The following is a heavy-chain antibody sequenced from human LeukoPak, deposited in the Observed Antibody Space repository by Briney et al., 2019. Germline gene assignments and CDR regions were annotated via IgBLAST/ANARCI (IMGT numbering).Heavy chain of an antibody. CDR2: ISTTSSYI. J-gene: IGHJ4*02. D-gene: IGHD6-19*01. CDR1: GFTFLNYV. CDR3: ARGLSSGWYYGPDY. V-gene: IGHV3-21*01. Sequence: GGSLRLSCAASGFTFLNYVMGWVRQAPGKGLEWVSCISTTSSYIYYADSVEGRFTISRDNAKNSLYLQMNSLRAEDTAVYYCARGLSSGWYYGPDYWGQGTLVTVSS.